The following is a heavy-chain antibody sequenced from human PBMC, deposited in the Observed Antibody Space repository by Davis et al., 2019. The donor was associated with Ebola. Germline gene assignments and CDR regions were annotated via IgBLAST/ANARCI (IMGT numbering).Heavy chain of an antibody. CDR3: ARAQFPTTSDH. J-gene: IGHJ4*02. Sequence: AASVKVSCKASGYTFTNYGITWVRQAPGQGLEWMGWINPHNGNTNYAQNVQGRVIMTSDTSTNTAYMEVRGLRSDDTAVYYCARAQFPTTSDHWGQGTLVTVSS. CDR2: INPHNGNT. D-gene: IGHD1-1*01. CDR1: GYTFTNYG. V-gene: IGHV1-18*04.